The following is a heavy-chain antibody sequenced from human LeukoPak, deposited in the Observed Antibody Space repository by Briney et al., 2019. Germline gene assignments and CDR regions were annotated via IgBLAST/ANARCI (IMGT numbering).Heavy chain of an antibody. CDR1: GFTFSSDW. J-gene: IGHJ4*02. D-gene: IGHD2-2*02. CDR2: IKQDGSEK. V-gene: IGHV3-7*01. Sequence: GGSLRLSCAASGFTFSSDWMSWVRQAPGKGLEWVANIKQDGSEKYYVDSVKGRFTISRDNAKNSLYLQMNSLRAEDTAVYYCAREEAYCSSTSCYNPIDYWGQGTLVTVSS. CDR3: AREEAYCSSTSCYNPIDY.